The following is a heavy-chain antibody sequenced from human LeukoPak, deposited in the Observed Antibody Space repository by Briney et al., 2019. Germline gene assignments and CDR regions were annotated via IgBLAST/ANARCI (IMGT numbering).Heavy chain of an antibody. Sequence: PSQTLSLTCTVSGGSISSGSYYWSWIRQPAGKGLEWIGRINTSGSTNYNPSFEIRVTISVDTSKNQFSLRLSSVTAADTAVYYCAKVRFGVTARYYFDYWGQGTLVTVSS. V-gene: IGHV4-61*02. CDR3: AKVRFGVTARYYFDY. J-gene: IGHJ4*02. CDR1: GGSISSGSYY. D-gene: IGHD3-10*01. CDR2: INTSGST.